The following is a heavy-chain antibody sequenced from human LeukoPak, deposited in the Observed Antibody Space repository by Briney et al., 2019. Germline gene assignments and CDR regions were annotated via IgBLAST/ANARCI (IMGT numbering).Heavy chain of an antibody. D-gene: IGHD3-22*01. CDR1: GFTFSNAW. V-gene: IGHV3-15*01. J-gene: IGHJ4*02. CDR2: IKSKTDGGTT. Sequence: GSLRLSCAASGFTFSNAWMSWVRQAPGKGLEWVGRIKSKTDGGTTDYAAPVKGRFTISRDDSKNTLYLRMNSLKTEDTAVYYCTTDPSYYYDRSGYPFDYWGQGTLVTVSS. CDR3: TTDPSYYYDRSGYPFDY.